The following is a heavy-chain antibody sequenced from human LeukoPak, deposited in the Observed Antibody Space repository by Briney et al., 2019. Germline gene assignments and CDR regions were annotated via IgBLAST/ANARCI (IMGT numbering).Heavy chain of an antibody. J-gene: IGHJ4*02. CDR1: GFTFSGYD. CDR3: ARWHYDSSGYYDPFDY. V-gene: IGHV3-48*01. CDR2: ISSRGTTM. Sequence: GGSLRLSCAASGFTFSGYDMNWVRQAPGKGPEWVSYISSRGTTMYYADSVKGRFTISRDNSKNTLYLQMNSLRAEDTAVYYCARWHYDSSGYYDPFDYWGQGTLVTVSS. D-gene: IGHD3-22*01.